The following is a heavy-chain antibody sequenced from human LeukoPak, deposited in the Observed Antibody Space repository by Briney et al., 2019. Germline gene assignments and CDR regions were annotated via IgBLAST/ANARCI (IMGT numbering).Heavy chain of an antibody. D-gene: IGHD4-17*01. V-gene: IGHV3-74*01. Sequence: PGGSLRLSCAASGFTFSSYWMHWVRQAPGKGLVWVSRINSDGSSTSYADSVKGRFTISRDNAKNTLYLQMNSLRAEDTAVYYCARDLAKVYGDYENWFDPWGQGTLVTVSS. CDR1: GFTFSSYW. J-gene: IGHJ5*02. CDR3: ARDLAKVYGDYENWFDP. CDR2: INSDGSST.